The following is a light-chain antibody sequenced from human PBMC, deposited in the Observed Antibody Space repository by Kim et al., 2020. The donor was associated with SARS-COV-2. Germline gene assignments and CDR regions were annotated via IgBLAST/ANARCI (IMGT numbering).Light chain of an antibody. CDR2: ADS. CDR1: KLEDKY. V-gene: IGLV3-1*01. Sequence: VSPGQTASITCSGDKLEDKYASWYQQKSGQSPVLVINADSKRPSGIPERFSGSSSGNTATLTISATQAMDEADYYCQAWDSSTDVVFGGGTQLTVL. J-gene: IGLJ2*01. CDR3: QAWDSSTDVV.